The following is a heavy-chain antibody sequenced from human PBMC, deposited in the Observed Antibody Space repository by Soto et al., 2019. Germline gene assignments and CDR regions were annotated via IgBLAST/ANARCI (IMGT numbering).Heavy chain of an antibody. CDR3: ARESPAADY. CDR1: GGTFSSYT. J-gene: IGHJ4*02. D-gene: IGHD2-2*01. V-gene: IGHV1-69*04. Sequence: SVKVSCKASGGTFSSYTISWVRQAPGQGLEWMGRIIPNLGITNYAQKLQGRVTMTTDTSTSTAYMELRSLRSDDTAVYYCARESPAADYWGQGTLVTVSS. CDR2: IIPNLGIT.